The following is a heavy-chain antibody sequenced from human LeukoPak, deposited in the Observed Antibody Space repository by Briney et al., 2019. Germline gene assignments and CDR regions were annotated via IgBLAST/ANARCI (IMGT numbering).Heavy chain of an antibody. CDR1: GGSVSSGSYY. V-gene: IGHV4-61*01. J-gene: IGHJ4*02. Sequence: SETLSLTCTVSGGSVSSGSYYWSWIRQPPGKGLEWIGYIYYSGSTNYNPSLKSRVTISVDTSKNQFSLKLSSVTAADTAVYYCARANYDFWSGYYFDYWGQGTLVTVSS. CDR3: ARANYDFWSGYYFDY. D-gene: IGHD3-3*01. CDR2: IYYSGST.